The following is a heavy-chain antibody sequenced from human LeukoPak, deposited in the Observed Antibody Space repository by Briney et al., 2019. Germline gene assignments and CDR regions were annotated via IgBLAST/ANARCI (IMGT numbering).Heavy chain of an antibody. CDR1: GGSISSSNW. CDR3: ARGYRTKHYGSGSYYFDY. V-gene: IGHV4-4*02. CDR2: IYHSGST. Sequence: SGTLSLTCAVSGGSISSSNWWSWVRQPPGKGLEWIGEIYHSGSTNYNPSLKSRVTISVDKSKNQFSLKLSSVTAADTAVYYCARGYRTKHYGSGSYYFDYWGQGTLVTVSS. J-gene: IGHJ4*02. D-gene: IGHD3-10*01.